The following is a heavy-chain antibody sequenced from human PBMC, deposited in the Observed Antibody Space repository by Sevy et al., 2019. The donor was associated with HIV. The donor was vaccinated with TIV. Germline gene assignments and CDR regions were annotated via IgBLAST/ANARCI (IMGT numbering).Heavy chain of an antibody. CDR2: ISWNSGSI. Sequence: SLKISCAASGFTFDDYAMHWVRQAPGKGLEWVSGISWNSGSIGYADSVKGRFTISRDNAKNSLYLQMNSLRAEDTALYYCAKELSGYFDYWGQGTLVTVSS. CDR3: AKELSGYFDY. CDR1: GFTFDDYA. J-gene: IGHJ4*02. V-gene: IGHV3-9*01.